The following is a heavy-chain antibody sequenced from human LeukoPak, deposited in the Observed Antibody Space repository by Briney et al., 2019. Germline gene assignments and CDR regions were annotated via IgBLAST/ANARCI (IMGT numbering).Heavy chain of an antibody. V-gene: IGHV1-2*02. Sequence: ASVKVSCKASGYTCTGYYMHWVRQAPGQGLEWMGWINPNSGGTNYAQKFQGRVTMTRDTSISTAYMELSRLRSDDTAVYYCARERGRIQLWLQYYWGQGTLVTVSS. J-gene: IGHJ4*02. D-gene: IGHD5-18*01. CDR2: INPNSGGT. CDR1: GYTCTGYY. CDR3: ARERGRIQLWLQYY.